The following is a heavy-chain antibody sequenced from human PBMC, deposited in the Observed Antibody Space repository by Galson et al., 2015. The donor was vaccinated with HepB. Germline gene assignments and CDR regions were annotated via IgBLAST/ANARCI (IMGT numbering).Heavy chain of an antibody. Sequence: SLRLSCAASGFTFSSYSMNWVRQAPGKGLEWVSSINSSSSYIYYADSVKGRFTISRDNAKNSLYLQMNSPRAEDTAVYYCASLATLSVYGMDVWGQGTTVTVSS. CDR1: GFTFSSYS. D-gene: IGHD5-24*01. V-gene: IGHV3-21*01. CDR3: ASLATLSVYGMDV. CDR2: INSSSSYI. J-gene: IGHJ6*02.